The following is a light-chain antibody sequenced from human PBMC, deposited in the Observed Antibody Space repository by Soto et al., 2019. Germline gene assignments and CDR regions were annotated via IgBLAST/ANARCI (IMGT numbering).Light chain of an antibody. CDR2: GPS. CDR1: QGISCW. V-gene: IGKV1-12*01. J-gene: IGKJ4*01. CDR3: QQSNSFPLT. Sequence: DIQMTQSPSSVSASVGDRVTITCRASQGISCWLAWYQQKPGKAPKLPIYGPSNLQSGVTPRFSGSGSGTDFTLTHSSLQPEEFATYYWQQSNSFPLTFGGGTKVEIK.